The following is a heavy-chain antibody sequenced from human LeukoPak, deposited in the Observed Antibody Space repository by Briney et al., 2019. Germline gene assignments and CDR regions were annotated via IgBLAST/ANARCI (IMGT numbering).Heavy chain of an antibody. CDR3: ARASNPWLQLT. J-gene: IGHJ5*02. CDR2: IKQDGSVN. V-gene: IGHV3-7*05. CDR1: GFTFSNYW. Sequence: GGSLRLSCAASGFTFSNYWMIWVRQAPGKGLEWVGNIKQDGSVNRYADSVRGRFTISRGNAQTSLYLQMNSLRAEDTAVYYCARASNPWLQLTWGQGTLVTVSS. D-gene: IGHD5-24*01.